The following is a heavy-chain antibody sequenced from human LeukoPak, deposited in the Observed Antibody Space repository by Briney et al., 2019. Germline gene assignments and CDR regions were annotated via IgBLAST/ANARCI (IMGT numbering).Heavy chain of an antibody. CDR1: GFTFSSYS. Sequence: GGSLRLSCAASGFTFSSYSMNWVRQAPGKGLEWVSSISSSSSYIYYADSVKGRFTISRDNAKNSLYLQMNSLRAEDTAVYYCARDPTLRYFDWLTYWGQGTLVTVPS. V-gene: IGHV3-21*01. CDR3: ARDPTLRYFDWLTY. J-gene: IGHJ4*02. CDR2: ISSSSSYI. D-gene: IGHD3-9*01.